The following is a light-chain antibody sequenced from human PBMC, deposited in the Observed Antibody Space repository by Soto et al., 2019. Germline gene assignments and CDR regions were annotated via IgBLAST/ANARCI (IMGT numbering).Light chain of an antibody. J-gene: IGLJ1*01. CDR2: ENN. V-gene: IGLV1-40*01. CDR1: SSNIGAGYE. CDR3: QSYDSSLSGYV. Sequence: QSVLTQPPSVSKAPGQRVTISCTGSSSNIGAGYEAHWYQQVPGTAPKLLIYENNNRPSGVPDRFSGSKSGTSASLAITGLQAEDEAQYYCQSYDSSLSGYVFGTGTKLTLL.